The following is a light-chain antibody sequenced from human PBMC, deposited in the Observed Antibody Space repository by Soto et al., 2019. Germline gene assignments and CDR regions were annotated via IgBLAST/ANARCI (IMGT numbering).Light chain of an antibody. Sequence: EIVLTQSPGTLSLSPGERATLSCRASQSVSSDLAWYQHKPGQAPRLLIYGASSRATGIPARFSGSGSGTEFTLTISSLQSEDFAVYFCQQYNNWPFSFGQGTRLEI. J-gene: IGKJ5*01. CDR2: GAS. CDR1: QSVSSD. CDR3: QQYNNWPFS. V-gene: IGKV3-15*01.